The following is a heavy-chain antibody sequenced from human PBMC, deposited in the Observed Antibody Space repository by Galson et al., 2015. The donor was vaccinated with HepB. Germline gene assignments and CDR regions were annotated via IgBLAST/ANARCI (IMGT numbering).Heavy chain of an antibody. CDR2: ISGYKGNT. Sequence: SVKVSCKASGYTFTNYGISWVRQAPGQGLEWMGWISGYKGNTKYAQKVQGRVTMTTDMSTSTAYMELRSLRSDDTAVYYCARGGRDDNYFDYWGQGTLVTVSS. J-gene: IGHJ4*02. CDR3: ARGGRDDNYFDY. CDR1: GYTFTNYG. D-gene: IGHD1-1*01. V-gene: IGHV1-18*01.